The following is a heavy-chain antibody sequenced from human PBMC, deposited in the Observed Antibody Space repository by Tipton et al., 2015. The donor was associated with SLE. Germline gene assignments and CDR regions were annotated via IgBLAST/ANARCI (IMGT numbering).Heavy chain of an antibody. J-gene: IGHJ4*02. CDR3: ARGGFWSGYYKYYFDY. CDR1: GGSISSSSYY. Sequence: TLSLTCTVSGGSISSSSYYWGWIRQPPGKGLEWIGRIYTSGSTNYNPSLKSRVTISVDTSKNQFPLKLSSVTAADTAVYYCARGGFWSGYYKYYFDYWGQGTLVTVSS. V-gene: IGHV4-39*06. D-gene: IGHD3-3*01. CDR2: IYTSGST.